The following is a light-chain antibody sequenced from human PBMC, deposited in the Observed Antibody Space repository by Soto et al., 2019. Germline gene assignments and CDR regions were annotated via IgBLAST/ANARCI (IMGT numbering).Light chain of an antibody. J-gene: IGKJ2*01. CDR2: DIT. CDR3: QQYENLPYT. Sequence: DIQMTQSASSLSASVGDRVTITCQASQVISNYLNWYQQKPGKAPKLLIYDITTLEIGDPTRFSGSGSGTDFTFTITGLQPEDSATYYCQQYENLPYTFGQGTKLEI. V-gene: IGKV1-33*01. CDR1: QVISNY.